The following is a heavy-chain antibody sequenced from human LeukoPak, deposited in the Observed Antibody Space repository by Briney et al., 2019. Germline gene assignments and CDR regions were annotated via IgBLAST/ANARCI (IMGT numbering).Heavy chain of an antibody. CDR2: INQGGSEK. J-gene: IGHJ4*02. Sequence: PGGSLRLSCAASGFTFSSYWMSWVRQAPGKGLEEVAKINQGGSEKYYVDSGKGRFTISRDDAKTSVSLQMNSLRAEDTAVYYCARLNGNYGGPLDYWGQGTLVTVSS. CDR1: GFTFSSYW. V-gene: IGHV3-7*01. CDR3: ARLNGNYGGPLDY. D-gene: IGHD3-16*01.